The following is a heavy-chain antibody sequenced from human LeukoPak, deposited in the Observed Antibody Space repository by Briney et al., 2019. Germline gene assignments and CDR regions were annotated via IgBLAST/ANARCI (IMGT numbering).Heavy chain of an antibody. J-gene: IGHJ4*02. Sequence: GGSLRLSCADSGFTVSSNYMRWGRQAPGKGLEWIGRIKSKTDGGTTDYAAPVKGRFTISRDDSKNTLYLQMNSLKTEDTAVYYCTTDSRDGYNYGRHFDYWGQGTLVTVSS. D-gene: IGHD5-24*01. CDR3: TTDSRDGYNYGRHFDY. V-gene: IGHV3-15*01. CDR1: GFTVSSNY. CDR2: IKSKTDGGTT.